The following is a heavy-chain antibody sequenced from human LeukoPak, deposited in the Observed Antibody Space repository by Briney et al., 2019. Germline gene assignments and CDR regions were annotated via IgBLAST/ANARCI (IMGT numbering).Heavy chain of an antibody. D-gene: IGHD2-8*01. CDR3: AKDSYSHNGIFDALDI. J-gene: IGHJ3*02. CDR2: ISGSGGST. CDR1: GFTFSSYA. Sequence: SGGSLRLSCAASGFTFSSYAMSWVRQAPGKGLEWVSAISGSGGSTYYADSVKGRFTISRDNSKNTLYLQTNSLRAEDTAVYYCAKDSYSHNGIFDALDIWGQGTMVTVSS. V-gene: IGHV3-23*01.